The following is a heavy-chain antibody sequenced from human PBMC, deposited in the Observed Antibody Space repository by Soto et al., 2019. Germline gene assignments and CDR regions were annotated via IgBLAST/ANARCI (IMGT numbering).Heavy chain of an antibody. CDR1: DGSVSNSY. CDR3: ARARGELGYYYGMDV. V-gene: IGHV4-59*02. CDR2: IYYSGTT. D-gene: IGHD3-10*01. Sequence: SETLSLTCTVSDGSVSNSYWNWIRQPPGKGLEWIGYIYYSGTTNYNPSLKSRVTISVDTSKNQFSLKLSSVTAADTAVYYCARARGELGYYYGMDVWGQGTTVTVSS. J-gene: IGHJ6*02.